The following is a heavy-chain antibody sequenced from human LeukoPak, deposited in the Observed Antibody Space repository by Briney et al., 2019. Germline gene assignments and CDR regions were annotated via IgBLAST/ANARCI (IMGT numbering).Heavy chain of an antibody. Sequence: GGSLRLSCAASGFTFSSYWMSWVRQAPGKGLEWVANIKQDGSEKYYVDSVKGRFTISRDNAKNSLYLQMNSLRAEDTAVYYRARAPPTGTYDFWSGYFPIGYFDYWGQGTLVTVSS. V-gene: IGHV3-7*01. CDR2: IKQDGSEK. CDR3: ARAPPTGTYDFWSGYFPIGYFDY. CDR1: GFTFSSYW. D-gene: IGHD3-3*01. J-gene: IGHJ4*02.